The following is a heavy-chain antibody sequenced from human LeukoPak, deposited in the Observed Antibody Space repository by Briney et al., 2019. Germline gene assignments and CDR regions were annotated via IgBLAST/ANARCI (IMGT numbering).Heavy chain of an antibody. CDR3: ASWPGGWYGEDS. CDR2: IYGGGST. Sequence: PGGSLRLSCEASGFTVSSNYMSWVRQAPGKGLEWVSVIYGGGSTYYADSVKGRFTISRDTSKSTLYLQMNSLRAEDTAVYYCASWPGGWYGEDSWGQGTLVTVSS. V-gene: IGHV3-53*01. D-gene: IGHD6-19*01. CDR1: GFTVSSNY. J-gene: IGHJ4*02.